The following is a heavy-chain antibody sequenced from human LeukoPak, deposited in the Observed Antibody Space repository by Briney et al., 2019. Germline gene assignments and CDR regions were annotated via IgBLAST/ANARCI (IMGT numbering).Heavy chain of an antibody. CDR2: IYITGST. D-gene: IGHD1-26*01. CDR3: ARVRIGETSYDASDV. J-gene: IGHJ3*01. Sequence: SETLSLTCTVSGGSISSYYWTWIRQPPGKGLEWIGDIYITGSTNYNPYLKRRVTISVDTSKNQFSLRLSSVAAADTAVYYCARVRIGETSYDASDVWGLGTMVTVSS. V-gene: IGHV4-59*13. CDR1: GGSISSYY.